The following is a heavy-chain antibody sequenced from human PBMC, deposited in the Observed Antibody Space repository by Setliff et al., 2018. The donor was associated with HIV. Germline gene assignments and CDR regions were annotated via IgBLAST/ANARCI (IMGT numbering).Heavy chain of an antibody. CDR1: GGSISSYNW. Sequence: TLSLTCVVSGGSISSYNWWSWVRQPPGKGLEWIGEINHRGSTTYNPSLRSRVTISVDTSKNQFSLKLNSVTAADTAVYYCARGDYYDSTGYEGLDSWGRGTLVTVSS. V-gene: IGHV4-4*02. J-gene: IGHJ4*02. D-gene: IGHD3-22*01. CDR2: INHRGST. CDR3: ARGDYYDSTGYEGLDS.